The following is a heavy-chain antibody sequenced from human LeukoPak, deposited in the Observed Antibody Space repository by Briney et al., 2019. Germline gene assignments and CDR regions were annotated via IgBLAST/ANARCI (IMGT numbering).Heavy chain of an antibody. D-gene: IGHD3-22*01. CDR3: AKDFTLNYYDSSGYYSDFDY. J-gene: IGHJ4*02. Sequence: PGGSLRLSCAASGFTFTSYNMNWVRQAPGKGLEWVSAISGSGGSTYYADSVKGRFTISRDNSKNTLYLQMNSLRAEDTAVYYCAKDFTLNYYDSSGYYSDFDYWGQGTLVTVSS. CDR1: GFTFTSYN. CDR2: ISGSGGST. V-gene: IGHV3-23*01.